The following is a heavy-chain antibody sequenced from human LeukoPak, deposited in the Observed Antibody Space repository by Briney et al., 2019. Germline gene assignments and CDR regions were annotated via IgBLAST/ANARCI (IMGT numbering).Heavy chain of an antibody. Sequence: PSETLSLTCTVSGGSISSGDYYWSWIRQPPGKGLEWIGYIYYSGSTYYNPSLKSRVTISVDTSKNQFSLKLSSVTAADTAVYYCARVARGITIFGVVLDYFDYWGQGTLVTVSS. D-gene: IGHD3-3*01. CDR3: ARVARGITIFGVVLDYFDY. CDR2: IYYSGST. V-gene: IGHV4-30-4*01. CDR1: GGSISSGDYY. J-gene: IGHJ4*02.